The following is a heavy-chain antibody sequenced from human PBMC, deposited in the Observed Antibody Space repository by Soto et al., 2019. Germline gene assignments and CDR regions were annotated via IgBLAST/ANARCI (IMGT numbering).Heavy chain of an antibody. V-gene: IGHV3-21*04. Sequence: GGSLRLSCAASGFTFSSYAMSWVRQAPGKGLEWVSAISSSGSTIYYADSVKGRFTISRDNAKNSLYLQMSSLRAEDTAVYYCARLSCSGGSCYREAFDIWGQGTMVTVSS. D-gene: IGHD2-15*01. J-gene: IGHJ3*02. CDR1: GFTFSSYA. CDR3: ARLSCSGGSCYREAFDI. CDR2: ISSSGSTI.